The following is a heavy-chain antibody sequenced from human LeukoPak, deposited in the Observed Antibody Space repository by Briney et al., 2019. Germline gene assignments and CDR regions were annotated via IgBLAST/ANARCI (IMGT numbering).Heavy chain of an antibody. CDR1: GFNLSNYR. CDR3: AREYYDTSGYYYGGY. D-gene: IGHD3-22*01. J-gene: IGHJ4*02. V-gene: IGHV3-48*04. CDR2: IDSSSTTI. Sequence: GGSLRLSCAASGFNLSNYRMNWVRQAPGKGLEWVSHIDSSSTTIYHADSVKGRFTISRDNAKNSLYLQMNSLRAEDTAVYYCAREYYDTSGYYYGGYWGQGTLVTVSS.